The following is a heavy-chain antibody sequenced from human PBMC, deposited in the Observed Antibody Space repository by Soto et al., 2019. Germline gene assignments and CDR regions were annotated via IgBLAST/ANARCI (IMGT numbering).Heavy chain of an antibody. CDR3: AHLLWFGDGALDV. D-gene: IGHD3-10*01. J-gene: IGHJ3*01. V-gene: IGHV2-5*02. CDR1: GFSLTTSGVG. CDR2: MHWDDTE. Sequence: QITLKESGPTQVRPTQTLTLTCTFSGFSLTTSGVGVAWIRQPPGKALEFLALMHWDDTERYRSPLKSRLTIWKDTSKSQVVLTMSNVNPVDTGTYYCAHLLWFGDGALDVWGQGKMVTVSS.